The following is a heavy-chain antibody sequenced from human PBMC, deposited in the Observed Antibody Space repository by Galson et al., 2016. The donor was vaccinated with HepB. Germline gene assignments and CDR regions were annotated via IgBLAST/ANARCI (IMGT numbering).Heavy chain of an antibody. Sequence: QSGAEVKKPGESLRISCKGSGYSFTSYWISWVRQMPGKGLEWMGRIDPSDSYTNYSPSFQGHVTISADKSISTAYLQWSSLKVSDTAMYYCAGGHYGSGSFYLFDYWGQGTLVTVSS. D-gene: IGHD3-10*01. V-gene: IGHV5-10-1*01. CDR1: GYSFTSYW. CDR3: AGGHYGSGSFYLFDY. J-gene: IGHJ4*02. CDR2: IDPSDSYT.